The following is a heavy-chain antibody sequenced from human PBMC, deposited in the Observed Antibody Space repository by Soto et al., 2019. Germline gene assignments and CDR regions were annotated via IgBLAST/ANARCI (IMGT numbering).Heavy chain of an antibody. CDR3: AGSSARSTFDY. V-gene: IGHV4-31*03. D-gene: IGHD6-25*01. CDR1: GGSVSSGGYY. Sequence: SETLSLTCTVSGGSVSSGGYYWSWIRQVPGKGLEWIGYIYHTGDTFYNPSLKSRVTISLDTSKNQFSLKLTSVTAADTAIYYCAGSSARSTFDYWGQGTLVTVSS. J-gene: IGHJ4*02. CDR2: IYHTGDT.